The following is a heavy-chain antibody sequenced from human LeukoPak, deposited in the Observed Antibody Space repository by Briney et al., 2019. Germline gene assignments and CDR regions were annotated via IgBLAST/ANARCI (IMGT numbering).Heavy chain of an antibody. J-gene: IGHJ4*02. Sequence: SETLSLTCDVSGYYISTDYYWGWIRQPPGKGLEWVASMYHSGDSYYNPSLKSRVTISVDTSKNQFSLKLDSVTAADTAVYYCARGGAVVAVYFDYWGQGTLATVSS. CDR1: GYYISTDYY. V-gene: IGHV4-38-2*01. CDR2: MYHSGDS. D-gene: IGHD2-15*01. CDR3: ARGGAVVAVYFDY.